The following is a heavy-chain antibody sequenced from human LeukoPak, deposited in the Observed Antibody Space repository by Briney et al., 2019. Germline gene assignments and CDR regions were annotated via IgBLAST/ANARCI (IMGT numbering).Heavy chain of an antibody. V-gene: IGHV1-69*01. CDR3: AIGCGYCSCCSRRLYYFDF. CDR2: IIPIFGTA. Sequence: SVKVSCKASGGTFSSYAISWVRQAPGQGLEWMGGIIPIFGTANYAQKFQGRVTITADESTSTAYMELSSLRSEDTAVYYCAIGCGYCSCCSRRLYYFDFWGQGTLVTVSS. D-gene: IGHD2-15*01. J-gene: IGHJ4*02. CDR1: GGTFSSYA.